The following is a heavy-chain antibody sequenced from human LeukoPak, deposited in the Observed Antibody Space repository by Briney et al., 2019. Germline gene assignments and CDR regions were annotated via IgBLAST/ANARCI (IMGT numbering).Heavy chain of an antibody. CDR3: AREVTDYFDY. J-gene: IGHJ4*02. V-gene: IGHV3-48*03. CDR2: ISSSGSTI. D-gene: IGHD5-18*01. CDR1: GFTFSSYE. Sequence: GGSLRLSCAASGFTFSSYEMNWVRQAPGKGLEWVSYISSSGSTIYYADSVKGRFTISRDNAKNSLYLQMNSLRAGDTAVYYCAREVTDYFDYWGQGTLVTVSS.